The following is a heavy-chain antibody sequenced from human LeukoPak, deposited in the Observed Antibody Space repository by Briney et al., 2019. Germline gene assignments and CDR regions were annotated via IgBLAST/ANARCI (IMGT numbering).Heavy chain of an antibody. Sequence: GASVKVSCKVSGYTLTELSMHWVRQAPGKGLEWMGGFDPEDGETIHAQKFQGRVTMTEDTSTDTAYMELSSLRSEDTAVYYCATALDCGGDCSHYFDYWGQGTLVTVSS. J-gene: IGHJ4*02. CDR3: ATALDCGGDCSHYFDY. CDR1: GYTLTELS. CDR2: FDPEDGET. D-gene: IGHD2-21*02. V-gene: IGHV1-24*01.